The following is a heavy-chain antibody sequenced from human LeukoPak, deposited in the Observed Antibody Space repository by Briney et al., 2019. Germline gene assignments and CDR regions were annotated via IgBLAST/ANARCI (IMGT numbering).Heavy chain of an antibody. CDR2: IYSDNT. J-gene: IGHJ4*02. Sequence: GGSLRLSCTVSGFTVSSNSMSWVRQAPGKGLEWVSFIYSDNTHYSDAVKGRLTISRDNSKNTLFLQMNSLRAEDTAVYYCAKSRALIAAAYFDYWGQGILVTVSS. D-gene: IGHD6-13*01. CDR1: GFTVSSNS. CDR3: AKSRALIAAAYFDY. V-gene: IGHV3-53*01.